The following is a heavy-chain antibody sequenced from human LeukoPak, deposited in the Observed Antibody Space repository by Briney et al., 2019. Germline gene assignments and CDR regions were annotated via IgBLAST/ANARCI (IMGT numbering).Heavy chain of an antibody. J-gene: IGHJ4*02. Sequence: GGSLRLSCAVSGITLSNYGMSWVRQAPGKGLEWVAGISDSGGRTNYADSVKGRFTISRDNPKNTLYLQMNSLRAADTAVYYCARAYQLLKIFGNWGQGTLVTVSS. CDR1: GITLSNYG. V-gene: IGHV3-23*01. D-gene: IGHD2-2*01. CDR3: ARAYQLLKIFGN. CDR2: ISDSGGRT.